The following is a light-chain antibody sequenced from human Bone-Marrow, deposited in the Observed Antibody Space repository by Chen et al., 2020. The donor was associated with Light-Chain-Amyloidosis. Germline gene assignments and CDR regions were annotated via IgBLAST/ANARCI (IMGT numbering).Light chain of an antibody. CDR3: QQRSNWPPT. Sequence: EVLLSQSPATLSLSPGERATLSCRASQSVSGYLAWYQQKPGPAHRLRIYDASDRATGIPARFSGSGSGADFTLTSSSLEPEDFAVYFCQQRSNWPPTFGLGTKLEIK. CDR2: DAS. V-gene: IGKV3-11*01. J-gene: IGKJ2*01. CDR1: QSVSGY.